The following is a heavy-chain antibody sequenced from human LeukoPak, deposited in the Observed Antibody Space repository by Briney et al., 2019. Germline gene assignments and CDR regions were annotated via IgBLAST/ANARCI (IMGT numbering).Heavy chain of an antibody. CDR2: ISGSGGST. V-gene: IGHV3-23*01. CDR3: AKDGGVWFGESNDY. Sequence: GALRLSCAASGFTFTSFGMSWVRQAPGKGLEWVSTISGSGGSTYYADSVKGRFTISRDNSKNTLYLQMNTLRAEDTAVYYCAKDGGVWFGESNDYWGQGTLVTVSS. J-gene: IGHJ4*02. CDR1: GFTFTSFG. D-gene: IGHD3-10*01.